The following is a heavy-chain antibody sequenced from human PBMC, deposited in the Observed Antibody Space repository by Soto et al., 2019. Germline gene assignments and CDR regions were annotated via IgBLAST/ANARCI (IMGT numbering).Heavy chain of an antibody. CDR2: IWYDGSNK. Sequence: GGSLRLSCAASGFTFSSYGMHWVRQAPGKGLEWVAVIWYDGSNKYYADSVKGRFTISRDNSKNTLYLQMNSLRAEDTAVYYCARVVGDGDYERGYYYYMDVWGKGTTVTVSS. CDR1: GFTFSSYG. V-gene: IGHV3-33*01. CDR3: ARVVGDGDYERGYYYYMDV. J-gene: IGHJ6*03. D-gene: IGHD4-17*01.